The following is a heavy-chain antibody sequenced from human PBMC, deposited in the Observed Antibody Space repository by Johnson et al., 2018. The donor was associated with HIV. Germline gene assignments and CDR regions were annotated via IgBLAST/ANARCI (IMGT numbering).Heavy chain of an antibody. J-gene: IGHJ3*02. CDR1: EFPFSSHW. CDR2: ISTSGSTI. Sequence: VHLVESGGDLVQPGGSLRLSCAASEFPFSSHWMNWVSQAPGKGLEWVSYISTSGSTIYYADSVKGRFTISRDNSKNTLSLQMNSLRAEDTAGYYCARDPEIAARADAFDIWGQGTMVTVSS. CDR3: ARDPEIAARADAFDI. V-gene: IGHV3-48*01. D-gene: IGHD6-6*01.